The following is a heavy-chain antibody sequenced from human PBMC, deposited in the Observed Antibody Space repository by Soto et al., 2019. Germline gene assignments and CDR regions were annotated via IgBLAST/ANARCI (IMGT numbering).Heavy chain of an antibody. V-gene: IGHV4-31*01. D-gene: IGHD2-2*01. CDR1: GGSISSGGYY. CDR2: IYYSGST. J-gene: IGHJ6*02. CDR3: TRDRGMEGYCIRTSGTPEYGLDV. Sequence: QVQLQESGPGLVKPSQTLSLTCTVSGGSISSGGYYWSWIRQHPGKGLEWIGYIYYSGSTYYNPYLERQVTIAGDTGKNQFSLKLSSVTAADTAMHYWTRDRGMEGYCIRTSGTPEYGLDVLGQGTTVTVSS.